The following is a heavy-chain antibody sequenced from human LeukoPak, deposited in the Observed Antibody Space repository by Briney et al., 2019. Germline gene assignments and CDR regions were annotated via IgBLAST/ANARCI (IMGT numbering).Heavy chain of an antibody. CDR2: ISWDGGST. D-gene: IGHD3-10*01. CDR1: GFTFDDYT. J-gene: IGHJ4*02. V-gene: IGHV3-43*01. Sequence: PGGSLRLSCAASGFTFDDYTMHWGRQAPGKGLEWVSLISWDGGSTYYADSVKGRFTTSRDNSKNSLYLQMNSLRTEDTALYYCAKDMSMGAMVRGVTSFDYWGQGTLVTVSS. CDR3: AKDMSMGAMVRGVTSFDY.